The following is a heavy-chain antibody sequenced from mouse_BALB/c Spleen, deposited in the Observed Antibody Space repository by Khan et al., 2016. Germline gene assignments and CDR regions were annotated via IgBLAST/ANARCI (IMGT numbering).Heavy chain of an antibody. Sequence: QLEESGPGLVKPSQSLSLTCTVTGYSITSDYAWNWIRQFPGNKLEWMGYISYSGSTSYNPSLKSRISITRDTSKNQFFLQLNSVTTEDTATYYCARSRNYGNSPAWFAYWGQGTLVTVSA. J-gene: IGHJ3*01. CDR1: GYSITSDYA. V-gene: IGHV3-2*02. D-gene: IGHD1-1*01. CDR2: ISYSGST. CDR3: ARSRNYGNSPAWFAY.